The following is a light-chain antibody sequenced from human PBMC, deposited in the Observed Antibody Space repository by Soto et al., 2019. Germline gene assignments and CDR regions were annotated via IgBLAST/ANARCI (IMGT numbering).Light chain of an antibody. Sequence: QSVLTQPASVSGSPGQLITISCTGTSSDVGAYNYVSWYQHHPGKAPKLMVYEIYNRPSGVSSRFSGSKSGNTASLTISGLQAGDEADYYCSSYTISGLFVFGTGTKLTVL. CDR2: EIY. CDR3: SSYTISGLFV. J-gene: IGLJ1*01. CDR1: SSDVGAYNY. V-gene: IGLV2-14*01.